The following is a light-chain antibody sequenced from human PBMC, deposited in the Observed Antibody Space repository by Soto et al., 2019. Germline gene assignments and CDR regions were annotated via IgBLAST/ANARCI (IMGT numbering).Light chain of an antibody. Sequence: DIQLTQSPPTLSASVGDRVTITCRASQSIRYYLAWYQQMLGKAPKLLIYGASSLQSGVPSRFSGSGSGTDFTLTISSLQPEDSATYFCQESNSVPFTFGGGTKVDIK. V-gene: IGKV1-39*01. J-gene: IGKJ4*01. CDR2: GAS. CDR1: QSIRYY. CDR3: QESNSVPFT.